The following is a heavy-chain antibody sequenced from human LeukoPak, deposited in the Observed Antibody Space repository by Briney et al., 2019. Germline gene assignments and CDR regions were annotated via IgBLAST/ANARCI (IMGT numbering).Heavy chain of an antibody. J-gene: IGHJ5*02. V-gene: IGHV4-61*01. CDR1: GGSISSGSYY. Sequence: SETLSLTCTVSGGSISSGSYYWSWIRQPPGKGLEWIGYIYYSGSTNYNPSLKSRVTISVDTSKNQFSLKLSSVTAADTAVYYCARVRVGAILWFGELLGTAPGLNWFDPWGQGTLVTVSS. CDR2: IYYSGST. D-gene: IGHD3-10*01. CDR3: ARVRVGAILWFGELLGTAPGLNWFDP.